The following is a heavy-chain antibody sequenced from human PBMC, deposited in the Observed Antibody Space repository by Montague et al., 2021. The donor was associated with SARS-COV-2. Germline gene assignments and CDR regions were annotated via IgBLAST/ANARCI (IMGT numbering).Heavy chain of an antibody. CDR2: ISDSENT. J-gene: IGHJ6*02. D-gene: IGHD3-10*01. Sequence: SETLSLTCTGDLHCGSRGTQAQSRVHDRTPVTVAWLMHISDSENTYYNPSLKSRVTISIDTSKNQFSLKLSSVTAADTAVYYCARDDIVLQGVTKGMDVWGQGTAGTVSS. CDR3: ARDDIVLQGVTKGMDV. V-gene: IGHV4-39*07. CDR1: LHCGSRGTQA.